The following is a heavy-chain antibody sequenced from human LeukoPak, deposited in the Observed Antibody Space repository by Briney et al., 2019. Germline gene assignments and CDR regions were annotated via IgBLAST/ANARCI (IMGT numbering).Heavy chain of an antibody. CDR1: EFNFSGYW. CDR3: ARDGFVGAADY. CDR2: IKQDGSEK. Sequence: GGSLRLSCAASEFNFSGYWMNWVRQAPGKGLEWVANIKQDGSEKQYVDSVRGRFTISRDNAKNSLYLQMNSLRVEDTAVYYCARDGFVGAADYWGQGTLVTVSS. J-gene: IGHJ4*02. D-gene: IGHD6-13*01. V-gene: IGHV3-7*01.